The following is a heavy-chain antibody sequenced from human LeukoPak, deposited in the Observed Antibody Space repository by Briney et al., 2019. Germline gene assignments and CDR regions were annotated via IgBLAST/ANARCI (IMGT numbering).Heavy chain of an antibody. V-gene: IGHV1-69*13. CDR2: IIPIFGTA. Sequence: SVTVSCKASGGTFSSYAISWVRQAPGQGLEWMGGIIPIFGTANYAQKFQGRVTITADESTSTAYMELSSLRSEDTAVYYCARVPYPGGSYPYYFDYWGQGTLVTVSS. CDR3: ARVPYPGGSYPYYFDY. D-gene: IGHD1-26*01. CDR1: GGTFSSYA. J-gene: IGHJ4*02.